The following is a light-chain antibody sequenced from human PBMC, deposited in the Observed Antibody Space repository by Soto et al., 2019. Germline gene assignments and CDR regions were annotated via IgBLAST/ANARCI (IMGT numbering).Light chain of an antibody. CDR1: SGDIGSYDY. CDR2: EVS. V-gene: IGLV2-14*01. Sequence: QAVVTQPASVSGSPGQSITISCTGTSGDIGSYDYVSWYQQPPGKAPKLILYEVSNRPSGISNRFSGSKSGSMASLTISGLQSEDEADYFCSSYAGSYTFVFGTGTKLTVL. CDR3: SSYAGSYTFV. J-gene: IGLJ1*01.